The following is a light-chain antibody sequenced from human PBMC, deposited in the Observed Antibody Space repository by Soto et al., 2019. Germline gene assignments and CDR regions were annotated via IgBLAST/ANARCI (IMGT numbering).Light chain of an antibody. CDR3: QHADSFPHIN. Sequence: DIQMTQSPSSVSASVGDRVTITCRSSEDISTWLAWYQQKPGKAPKLLIYAASSLQSGVRPRFSGSGYWTDLTLTISSLQTADFATYYGQHADSFPHINIGEGTGLYIK. CDR2: AAS. V-gene: IGKV1-12*01. J-gene: IGKJ5*01. CDR1: EDISTW.